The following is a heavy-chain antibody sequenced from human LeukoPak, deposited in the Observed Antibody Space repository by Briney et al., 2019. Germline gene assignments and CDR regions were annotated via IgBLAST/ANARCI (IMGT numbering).Heavy chain of an antibody. V-gene: IGHV4-30-2*01. Sequence: SETLSLTCAVSGGSISSGGYSWSWIRQPPGKGLEWIGYIYHSGSTYYNPSLKSRVTISVDRSKNQFSLKLSSVTAADTAVYYCARAVLTKGKDYYYYYGTDVWGQGTTVTVSS. D-gene: IGHD1/OR15-1a*01. CDR2: IYHSGST. CDR1: GGSISSGGYS. CDR3: ARAVLTKGKDYYYYYGTDV. J-gene: IGHJ6*02.